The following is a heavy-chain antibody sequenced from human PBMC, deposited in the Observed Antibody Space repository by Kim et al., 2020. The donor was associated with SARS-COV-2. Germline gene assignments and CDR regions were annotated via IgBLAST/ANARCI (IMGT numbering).Heavy chain of an antibody. J-gene: IGHJ4*02. CDR2: IYYSGST. CDR1: GGSISSYY. Sequence: SETLSLTCTVSGGSISSYYWSWIRQPPRKGLEWIGYIYYSGSTNYNPSLKRRVTISVDTSKNQFALKLSSLTAADTAVYYCSRSSYGDGYNYPFDYWGQG. D-gene: IGHD5-12*01. V-gene: IGHV4-59*13. CDR3: SRSSYGDGYNYPFDY.